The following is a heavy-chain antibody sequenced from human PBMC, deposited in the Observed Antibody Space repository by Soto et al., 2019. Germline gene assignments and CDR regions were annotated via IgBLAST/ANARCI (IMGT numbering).Heavy chain of an antibody. J-gene: IGHJ4*02. CDR2: ISDSTAYI. CDR1: GFTFSFYT. V-gene: IGHV3-21*04. D-gene: IGHD1-26*01. Sequence: EVQLVESGGGLVKPGGSLRLSCAASGFTFSFYTMTWVRQAPGKGLEWVSSISDSTAYIYYAESVKGRFTISRDNAKNSLYLQMDSLRAEDTAVYYCANWGKSGSDFWGQGTLVTVSS. CDR3: ANWGKSGSDF.